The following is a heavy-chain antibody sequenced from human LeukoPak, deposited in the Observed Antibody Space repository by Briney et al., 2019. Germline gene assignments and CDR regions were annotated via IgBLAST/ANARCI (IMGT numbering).Heavy chain of an antibody. CDR3: AREIIGGFNPGAY. CDR1: LDSTTSNF. CDR2: IHRSGST. D-gene: IGHD3-16*02. J-gene: IGHJ4*02. Sequence: SETLSLTCTVSLDSTTSNFWSWVRQPPGKGLEWIGEIHRSGSTNYNPSLQRRVTISIDRPKNQIALELSSVTAADTAVYYCAREIIGGFNPGAYWGQGTLVTVSS. V-gene: IGHV4-4*02.